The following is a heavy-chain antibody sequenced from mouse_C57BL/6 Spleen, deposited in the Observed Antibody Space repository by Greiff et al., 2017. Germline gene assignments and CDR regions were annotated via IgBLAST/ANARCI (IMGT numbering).Heavy chain of an antibody. J-gene: IGHJ4*01. D-gene: IGHD2-4*01. Sequence: VQLQQSGAELAKPGASVKLSCKASGYTFTSYWMHWVKQRPGQGLEWIGYINPSSGYTKYNQKFKDKATLTADKSSSTAYMQLSSLTYEDSAVYYCARGDYDDLYAMDDWGQGTSVTVSS. CDR1: GYTFTSYW. CDR3: ARGDYDDLYAMDD. CDR2: INPSSGYT. V-gene: IGHV1-7*01.